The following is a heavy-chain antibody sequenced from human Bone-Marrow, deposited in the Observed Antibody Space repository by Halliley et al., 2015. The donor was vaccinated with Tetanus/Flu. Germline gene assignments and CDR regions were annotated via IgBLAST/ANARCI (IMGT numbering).Heavy chain of an antibody. Sequence: LRLSCTVSGASISENSWSWIRQPPGKELEWIGHINDSGDTEYNPSLTSRVTISVDMSKNQFSLKLSSVTAADTAVYFCARERGNEDFSIGYDPWGQGTLVTVSS. J-gene: IGHJ5*02. CDR1: GASISENS. CDR2: INDSGDT. V-gene: IGHV4-59*01. D-gene: IGHD3-16*01. CDR3: ARERGNEDFSIGYDP.